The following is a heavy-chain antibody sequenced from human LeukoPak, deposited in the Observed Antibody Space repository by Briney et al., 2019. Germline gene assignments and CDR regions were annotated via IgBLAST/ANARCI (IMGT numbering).Heavy chain of an antibody. CDR3: ARVGLRGSSADDY. J-gene: IGHJ4*02. CDR2: INPSGGST. CDR1: GYTFTSYY. V-gene: IGHV1-46*01. D-gene: IGHD4-23*01. Sequence: ASVKVSCKASGYTFTSYYMHWVRQAPGQGLEWMGIINPSGGSTKYAQKFQGRVTMTRDMSTNTVYMELSSLRADDTAVYYCARVGLRGSSADDYWGQGTLVSVSS.